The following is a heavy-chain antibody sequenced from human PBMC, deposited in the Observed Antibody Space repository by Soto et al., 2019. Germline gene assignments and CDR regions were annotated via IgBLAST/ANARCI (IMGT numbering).Heavy chain of an antibody. J-gene: IGHJ6*02. CDR3: ARDFLVRGTTYGMDV. D-gene: IGHD3-10*01. CDR2: INPSGGST. CDR1: GYTFTSYY. Sequence: SVKVSCKASGYTFTSYYMHWVRQAPGQGLEWMGIINPSGGSTSYAQKFQGRVTMTRDTSTSTVYMELSSLRSEDTAVYYCARDFLVRGTTYGMDVWGQGTTVTASS. V-gene: IGHV1-46*01.